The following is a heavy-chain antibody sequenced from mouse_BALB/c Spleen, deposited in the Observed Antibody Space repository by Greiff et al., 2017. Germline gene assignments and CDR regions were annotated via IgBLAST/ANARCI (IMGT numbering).Heavy chain of an antibody. Sequence: EVMLVESGGGLVQPGGSRKLSCAASGFTFSSFGMHWVRQAPEKGLEWVAYISSGSSTIYYADTVKGRFTISRDNPKNTLFLQMTSLRSEDTAMYYCARSLYVYAMDDWGQGTSVTVSS. J-gene: IGHJ4*01. CDR2: ISSGSSTI. CDR1: GFTFSSFG. D-gene: IGHD2-12*01. CDR3: ARSLYVYAMDD. V-gene: IGHV5-17*02.